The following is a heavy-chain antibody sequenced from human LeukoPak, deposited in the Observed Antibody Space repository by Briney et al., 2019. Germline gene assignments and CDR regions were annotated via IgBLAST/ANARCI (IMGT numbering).Heavy chain of an antibody. CDR1: GGSISSYY. D-gene: IGHD4-17*01. CDR3: ARGTTVTSFDY. V-gene: IGHV4-59*01. J-gene: IGHJ4*02. Sequence: PSETLSLTCTVSGGSISSYYWSWIRQPPGKGLEWIGYIYYSGSTNYNPSLKSRVTISVDTSKNQFSLRLSSVTAEDTAVYYCARGTTVTSFDYWGQGTLVTVSS. CDR2: IYYSGST.